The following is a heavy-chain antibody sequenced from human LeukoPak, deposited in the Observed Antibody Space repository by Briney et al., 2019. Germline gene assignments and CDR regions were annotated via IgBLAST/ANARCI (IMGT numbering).Heavy chain of an antibody. V-gene: IGHV3-23*01. J-gene: IGHJ4*02. Sequence: PGGSLRLSCAASGFTFNNYAMNWVRQAPGKGLEWVSAISGTGGSTYYADYVKGRFTISRDNSKNTLYLQMNSLRAEDTAVYYCAKGAYESTIAARGVPLVGNYWGQGTLVTVSS. CDR1: GFTFNNYA. D-gene: IGHD6-6*01. CDR3: AKGAYESTIAARGVPLVGNY. CDR2: ISGTGGST.